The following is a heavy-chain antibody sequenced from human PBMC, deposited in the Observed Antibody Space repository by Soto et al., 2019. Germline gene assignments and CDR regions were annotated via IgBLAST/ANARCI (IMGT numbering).Heavy chain of an antibody. J-gene: IGHJ3*02. CDR1: GFTFTSSA. D-gene: IGHD3-10*01. CDR2: IVVGSGNT. Sequence: SVKVSCKASGFTFTSSAMQWVRQARGQRLEWIGWIVVGSGNTNYAQKFQERVTITRDMSTSTAYMELSSLRSEDTAVYYCAAASPLSVRGFDIWGQGTMVTVSS. CDR3: AAASPLSVRGFDI. V-gene: IGHV1-58*02.